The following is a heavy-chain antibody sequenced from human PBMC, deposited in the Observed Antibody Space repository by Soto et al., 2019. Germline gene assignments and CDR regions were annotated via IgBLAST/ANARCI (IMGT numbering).Heavy chain of an antibody. D-gene: IGHD2-15*01. CDR1: GASISSGDYS. CDR3: ARFGPSGGYVPSYFDS. CDR2: IYHSGNT. J-gene: IGHJ4*02. V-gene: IGHV4-30-2*01. Sequence: QLHLQESGSGLVRPSQTLTLTCAVSGASISSGDYSWTWIRQPPGRGLEWIGYIYHSGNTYYNPSLESRVTISVVRSKNPVFLDLNYVTAADTAVYYGARFGPSGGYVPSYFDSWGQGTLVTVSS.